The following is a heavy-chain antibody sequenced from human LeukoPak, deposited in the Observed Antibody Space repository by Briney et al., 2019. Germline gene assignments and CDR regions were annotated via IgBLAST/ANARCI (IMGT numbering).Heavy chain of an antibody. CDR2: ISSSGSTI. J-gene: IGHJ3*02. D-gene: IGHD3-22*01. Sequence: GGSLRLSCAASGLTFSSYEMNWVRQAPGKGLEWVSYISSSGSTIYYEDSVKGRFTISRDNSKKTLYMQMNSLRPEDTAVYYCAKDGKMIVVLFGAFDIWGQGTMVPVSS. V-gene: IGHV3-48*03. CDR3: AKDGKMIVVLFGAFDI. CDR1: GLTFSSYE.